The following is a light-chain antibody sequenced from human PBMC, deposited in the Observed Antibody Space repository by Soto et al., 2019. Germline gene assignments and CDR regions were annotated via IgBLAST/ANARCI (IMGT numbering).Light chain of an antibody. CDR1: QSISSGY. V-gene: IGKV3-20*01. CDR3: QQYGSSVT. J-gene: IGKJ1*01. Sequence: EIVLTQSPGTLSLSPGERATLSCRASQSISSGYLAWYQQRPGQAPRLLFYGASRRAIGTPDRFSGSGSGTDFTLTISSLEPEDFTVYYCQQYGSSVTFGQGTKVEIK. CDR2: GAS.